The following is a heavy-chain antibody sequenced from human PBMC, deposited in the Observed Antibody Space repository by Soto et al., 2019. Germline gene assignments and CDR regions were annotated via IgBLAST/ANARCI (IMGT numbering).Heavy chain of an antibody. J-gene: IGHJ3*01. D-gene: IGHD5-12*01. CDR1: GFTIRNYA. V-gene: IGHV3-23*01. CDR3: EGSWT. CDR2: ISGSSDRT. Sequence: EVQVFESGGDLVQPGGSLRLSYAASGFTIRNYAMSWVRQAPGKALEWVSGISGSSDRTYYADSVKGRFTISKDTSSNTLYLQMNSLRVEDTAVYHCEGSWTWGQGTMVTVSS.